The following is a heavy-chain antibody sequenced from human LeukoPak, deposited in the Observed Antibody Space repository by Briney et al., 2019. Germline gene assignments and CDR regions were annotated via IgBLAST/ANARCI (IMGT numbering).Heavy chain of an antibody. D-gene: IGHD3-22*01. V-gene: IGHV3-23*01. J-gene: IGHJ4*02. CDR1: GFTFSSYA. CDR2: ISGSGGST. Sequence: GGSLRLSCAASGFTFSSYAMSWVRQAPGKGLEWVSAISGSGGSTYYADSVKGRFTISRDNSKNTLYLQMNSLRAEDTAVYYCATVKTQAPYYYDSSGYQADYWGQGTLVTVSS. CDR3: ATVKTQAPYYYDSSGYQADY.